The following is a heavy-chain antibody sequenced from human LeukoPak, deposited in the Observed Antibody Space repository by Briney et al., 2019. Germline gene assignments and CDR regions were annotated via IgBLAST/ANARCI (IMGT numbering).Heavy chain of an antibody. J-gene: IGHJ5*02. D-gene: IGHD2-15*01. CDR3: ARSGSSWYDLFDP. CDR2: ISGYNGNT. V-gene: IGHV1-18*01. CDR1: GYTFNNYG. Sequence: ASVTVSCMPSGYTFNNYGLYWVRQAPGQGLEWMGWISGYNGNTKYAQKLQGRVIMTTDTSTSTAYMELRSLRCDDTAIYYCARSGSSWYDLFDPWGQGTLVTVSS.